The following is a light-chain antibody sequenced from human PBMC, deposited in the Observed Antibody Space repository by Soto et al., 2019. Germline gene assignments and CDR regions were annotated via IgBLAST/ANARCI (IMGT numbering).Light chain of an antibody. J-gene: IGLJ2*01. CDR2: DNN. V-gene: IGLV1-51*01. CDR1: SSNIGDNY. CDR3: GTWDSSLSIVV. Sequence: QSVLTQPPSVSAAPGQKVAISCSGSSSNIGDNYVSWYQHVPGTAPRLLIYDNNKRPSGIPDRFSGSKSGTTATLGITGLQTGDEADYFCGTWDSSLSIVVFGGGTKLTV.